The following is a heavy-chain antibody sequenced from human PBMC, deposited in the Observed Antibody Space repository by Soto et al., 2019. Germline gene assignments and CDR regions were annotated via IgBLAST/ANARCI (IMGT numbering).Heavy chain of an antibody. J-gene: IGHJ6*02. CDR2: IWYDGGNK. V-gene: IGHV3-33*01. CDR3: ARDDIPGIAVATYGMDV. CDR1: GFTFSDYG. Sequence: GGSLRLSCAASGFTFSDYGMHWVRQAPGKGLEWVAVIWYDGGNKYYADSVKGRFTISRDNSKNTLYLQMNSLRAEDTAVYYCARDDIPGIAVATYGMDVWGQGTTVTVSS. D-gene: IGHD6-19*01.